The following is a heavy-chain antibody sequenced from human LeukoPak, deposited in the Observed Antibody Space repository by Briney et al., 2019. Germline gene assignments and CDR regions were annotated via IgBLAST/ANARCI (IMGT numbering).Heavy chain of an antibody. Sequence: GGSLRLSCAASGFTFSSYGMHWVRQAPGKGLEWVAVISYDGSNKYYADSVKGRFTISRDNSKNTLYLQMNSLRAEDTAVYYCAKDVTSGWYFDHPNDYWGQGTLVTVSS. J-gene: IGHJ4*02. D-gene: IGHD6-19*01. CDR3: AKDVTSGWYFDHPNDY. CDR2: ISYDGSNK. V-gene: IGHV3-30*18. CDR1: GFTFSSYG.